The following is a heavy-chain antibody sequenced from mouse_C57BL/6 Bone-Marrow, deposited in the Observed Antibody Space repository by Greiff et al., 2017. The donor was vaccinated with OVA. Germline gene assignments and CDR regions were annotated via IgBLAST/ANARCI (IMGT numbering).Heavy chain of an antibody. CDR3: ARDDGYHFDY. V-gene: IGHV1-26*01. CDR2: INPNNGGT. D-gene: IGHD2-3*01. Sequence: EVQLQQSGPELVKPGASVKISCKASGYTFTDYYMNWVKQSHGKSLEWIGDINPNNGGTSYNQKFKGKATFTADTSSNTAYMQLSSLTTEDSAIYYCARDDGYHFDYWGQGTTLTVSS. J-gene: IGHJ2*01. CDR1: GYTFTDYY.